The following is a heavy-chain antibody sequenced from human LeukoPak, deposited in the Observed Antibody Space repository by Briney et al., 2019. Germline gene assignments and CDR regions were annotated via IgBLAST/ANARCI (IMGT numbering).Heavy chain of an antibody. J-gene: IGHJ6*02. D-gene: IGHD5-18*01. CDR2: IRSKTYSGTR. Sequence: GGSLRLSCAASGFTFSSYSMNWVRQAPGKGLEWVGFIRSKTYSGTREYAASVKGRLTISRDDSKRIAYLQMNRLKTEDTAVYYLARGPIQQWLYYGMVVWGQGTTVTVSS. CDR3: ARGPIQQWLYYGMVV. CDR1: GFTFSSYS. V-gene: IGHV3-49*04.